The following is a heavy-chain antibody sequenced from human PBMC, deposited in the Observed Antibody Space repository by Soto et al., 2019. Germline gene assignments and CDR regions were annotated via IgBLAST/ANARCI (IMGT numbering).Heavy chain of an antibody. J-gene: IGHJ4*02. CDR2: ISAYSGNT. D-gene: IGHD3-22*01. CDR1: GYTFTSYG. Sequence: AAVQVSCTASGYTFTSYGIGWVRQRPGQGLEWVGWISAYSGNTNYAQKLQGRVTMTTDTSTSTAYMELRSLRSDDTAVYYCARAVATYYYDSSGYYNLGPRFDYWGQGTLVTVSS. V-gene: IGHV1-18*04. CDR3: ARAVATYYYDSSGYYNLGPRFDY.